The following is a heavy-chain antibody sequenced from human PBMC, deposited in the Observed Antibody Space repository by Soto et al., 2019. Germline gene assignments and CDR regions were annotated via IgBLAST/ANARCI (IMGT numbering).Heavy chain of an antibody. D-gene: IGHD1-26*01. V-gene: IGHV5-10-1*01. CDR3: ARPLSVGTDYYGMDV. J-gene: IGHJ6*02. Sequence: GESLKISCKGSGYSFTSYWIGWVRQMPGKGLEWMGRINPRDSYINYSPPFQGHVIISADKSISTAYLQWSSLKASDTAMYYCARPLSVGTDYYGMDVWGQGTTVTVSS. CDR1: GYSFTSYW. CDR2: INPRDSYI.